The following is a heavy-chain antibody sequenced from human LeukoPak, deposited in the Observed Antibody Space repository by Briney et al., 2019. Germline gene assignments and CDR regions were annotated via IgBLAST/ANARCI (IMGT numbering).Heavy chain of an antibody. V-gene: IGHV4-59*08. CDR3: AGRGRRYFRD. CDR1: GTSISSDY. J-gene: IGHJ1*01. Sequence: SETLSLTCTVSGTSISSDYWSWIRQSPGKGQEWIGYIYDSGNTDYNPSLKSRVSISMNTSKNQFSLNLSSVTDADAAVYYCAGRGRRYFRDWGQGTLVTVSS. CDR2: IYDSGNT.